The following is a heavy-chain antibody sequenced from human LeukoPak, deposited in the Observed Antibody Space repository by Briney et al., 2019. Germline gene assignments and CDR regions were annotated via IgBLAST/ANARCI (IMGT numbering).Heavy chain of an antibody. CDR1: GYTFTGNY. J-gene: IGHJ4*02. D-gene: IGHD6-19*01. V-gene: IGHV1-2*02. CDR2: INPNSGGT. CDR3: ARDSSGWYSSFDY. Sequence: ASVTVSCTASGYTFTGNYMHWVRQAPGQGLEWKGWINPNSGGTNYAQKFQGRVTMTRDTSMSTAYMELSRLRSDDTAVYYCARDSSGWYSSFDYWGQGTLVTVSS.